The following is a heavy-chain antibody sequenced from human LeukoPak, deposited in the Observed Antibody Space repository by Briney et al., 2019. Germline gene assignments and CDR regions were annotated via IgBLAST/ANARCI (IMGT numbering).Heavy chain of an antibody. V-gene: IGHV3-74*01. CDR1: GFTFSSYW. J-gene: IGHJ4*02. D-gene: IGHD4-17*01. Sequence: QPGGSLRLSCVASGFTFSSYWMHWVRQAPGKGLVWVSRINSDGSSTSYADSVKGRFTISRDNAKNTLYLQMNSLRAEDAAVYYCAREDYGDYSEYYFDYWGQGTLVTVSS. CDR2: INSDGSST. CDR3: AREDYGDYSEYYFDY.